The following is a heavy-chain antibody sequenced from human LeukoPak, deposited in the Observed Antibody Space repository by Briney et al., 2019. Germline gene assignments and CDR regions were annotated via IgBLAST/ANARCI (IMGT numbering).Heavy chain of an antibody. CDR1: GFPFTRFY. CDR2: IGLSVSPL. D-gene: IGHD5-12*01. V-gene: IGHV3-11*04. J-gene: IGHJ4*02. CDR3: ARKDFRSGSFSY. Sequence: GGSLRLSCAVSGFPFTRFYMSWIRQAPGKGLEWISYIGLSVSPLDYADSGRGRFTISRDNAKNSLYLEMNSLRAEDTAVYYCARKDFRSGSFSYWGQGTLVTVSS.